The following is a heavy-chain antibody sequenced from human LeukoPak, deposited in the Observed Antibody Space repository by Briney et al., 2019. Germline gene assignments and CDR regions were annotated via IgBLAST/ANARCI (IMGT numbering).Heavy chain of an antibody. V-gene: IGHV1-2*02. CDR2: INPNSGGT. J-gene: IGHJ4*02. D-gene: IGHD5-18*01. CDR1: GYTFTGYY. Sequence: ASVKVSCKASGYTFTGYYMHWVRQAPGQGLEWMGWINPNSGGTNYAQKFQGRVTMTRDTSISTAYMELSRLRSDDTAVYYCARGGLGHVDTAMVRAPDYWGQGTLVTVSS. CDR3: ARGGLGHVDTAMVRAPDY.